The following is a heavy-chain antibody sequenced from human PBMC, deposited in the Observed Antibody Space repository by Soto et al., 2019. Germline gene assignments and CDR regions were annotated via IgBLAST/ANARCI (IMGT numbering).Heavy chain of an antibody. CDR1: GFSLSPSGVG. D-gene: IGHD6-19*01. V-gene: IGHV2-5*02. Sequence: QITLKESSPTLVKPTQTLTLTCTFSGFSLSPSGVGVGWIRQPPGKALEWLALIYWDDDKRYSPSLKRRLPNTKDTPKNQVVLTMTNMDPVDTATYYCAHSPGQPWLDSTAPDTWFDPWGQGTLVTVSS. CDR3: AHSPGQPWLDSTAPDTWFDP. J-gene: IGHJ5*02. CDR2: IYWDDDK.